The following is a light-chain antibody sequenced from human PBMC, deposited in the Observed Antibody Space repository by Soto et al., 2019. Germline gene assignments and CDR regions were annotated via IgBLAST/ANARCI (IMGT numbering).Light chain of an antibody. J-gene: IGKJ2*01. V-gene: IGKV1-5*03. Sequence: DIPMTQSPSTLSASVGDRVTITCRASQSISSWLAWYQQKPGTAPKLLMYKASTLESGVPSRFSGIRSGTEFTLTVSSLQPDDFATYYCQQYNDSFPYTFGQGTKLEIK. CDR1: QSISSW. CDR3: QQYNDSFPYT. CDR2: KAS.